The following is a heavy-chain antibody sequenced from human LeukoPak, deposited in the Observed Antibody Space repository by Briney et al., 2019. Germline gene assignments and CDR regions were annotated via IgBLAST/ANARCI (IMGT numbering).Heavy chain of an antibody. D-gene: IGHD2-2*01. CDR3: ARRGCSSTSCFHY. CDR1: GCAFTGYY. J-gene: IGHJ4*02. Sequence: ASVKVSCKASGCAFTGYYMHWVRQAPGQGLEWTGWINPNSGGTNYAQKFQGRVTMTRDTSISTAYMELSRLRSDDTAVYYCARRGCSSTSCFHYWGQGTLVTVSS. CDR2: INPNSGGT. V-gene: IGHV1-2*02.